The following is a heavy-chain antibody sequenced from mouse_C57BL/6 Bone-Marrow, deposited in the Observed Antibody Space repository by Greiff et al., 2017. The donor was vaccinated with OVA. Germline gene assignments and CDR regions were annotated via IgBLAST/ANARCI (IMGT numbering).Heavy chain of an antibody. Sequence: VMLVESGPGLVAPSQSLSITCTVSGFSLTSYGVHWVRQPPGKGLEWLVVIWSDGSTTYNPALKSRQSISKDNSKSQVVLKMNTLQTDDTAMYYFARHEGVYYDYDEGYSMDYWGQGTSVTVSS. V-gene: IGHV2-6-1*01. CDR2: IWSDGST. D-gene: IGHD2-4*01. CDR3: ARHEGVYYDYDEGYSMDY. CDR1: GFSLTSYG. J-gene: IGHJ4*01.